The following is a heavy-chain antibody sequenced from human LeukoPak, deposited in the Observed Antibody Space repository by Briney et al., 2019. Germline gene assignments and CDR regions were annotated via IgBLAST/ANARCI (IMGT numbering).Heavy chain of an antibody. D-gene: IGHD4-17*01. CDR2: IYYSGST. V-gene: IGHV4-61*01. J-gene: IGHJ4*02. CDR3: ARGDYGDYPFDY. Sequence: SETLSLTCTVSGGSVSSGSYYWSWIRQPPGKGLEWIGYIYYSGSTNYNPSLKSRVTISVDTSKNQFSPKLSSVTAADTAVYYCARGDYGDYPFDYWGQGTLVTVSS. CDR1: GGSVSSGSYY.